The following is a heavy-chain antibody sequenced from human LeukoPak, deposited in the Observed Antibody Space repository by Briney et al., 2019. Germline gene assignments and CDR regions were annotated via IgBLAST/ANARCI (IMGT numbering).Heavy chain of an antibody. CDR2: IKQDGSEK. CDR1: GFTFSSYW. D-gene: IGHD6-13*01. V-gene: IGHV3-7*01. Sequence: PGGSLRLSCAASGFTFSSYWMSWVRQAPGKGLEWVANIKQDGSEKYYVESVKGRFTISTDNAKNALYLQMNSLRAEDTAIYYCATGQQLGYWGQGTLVTVSS. J-gene: IGHJ4*02. CDR3: ATGQQLGY.